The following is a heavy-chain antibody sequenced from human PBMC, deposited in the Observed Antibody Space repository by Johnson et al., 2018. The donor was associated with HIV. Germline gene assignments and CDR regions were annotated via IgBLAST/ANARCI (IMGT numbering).Heavy chain of an antibody. CDR3: AREGAWEVRPGAFDI. V-gene: IGHV3-30-3*01. J-gene: IGHJ3*02. CDR1: GFTFSSYA. Sequence: QVQLVESGGGVVQPGRSLRLSCAASGFTFSSYAMHWVRQAPGKGLEWVAVISYDGSNKYYADSVKGRFTISRDNSNNTLYLQMNGLRAEDTAVYYCAREGAWEVRPGAFDIWGQGTMVTVSS. D-gene: IGHD1-26*01. CDR2: ISYDGSNK.